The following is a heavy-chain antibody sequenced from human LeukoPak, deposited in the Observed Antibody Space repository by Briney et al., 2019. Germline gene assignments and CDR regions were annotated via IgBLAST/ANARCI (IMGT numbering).Heavy chain of an antibody. CDR2: ISAYNGNT. CDR1: GYTFTSYG. Sequence: ASVKVSCEASGYTFTSYGISWVRQAPGQGLEWMGWISAYNGNTNYAQKLQGRVTMTTDTSTSTAYMELRSLRSDDTAVYYCASGVCTTRDCYYYYYMDVWGKGTTVTVSS. CDR3: ASGVCTTRDCYYYYYMDV. D-gene: IGHD2-8*01. J-gene: IGHJ6*03. V-gene: IGHV1-18*01.